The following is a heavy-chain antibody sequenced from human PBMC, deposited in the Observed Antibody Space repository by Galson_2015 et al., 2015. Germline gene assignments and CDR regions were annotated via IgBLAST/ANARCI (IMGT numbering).Heavy chain of an antibody. D-gene: IGHD3-10*01. CDR2: ISPDGNKT. CDR3: ASLRGDYYGMDV. CDR1: GFTFSDYW. J-gene: IGHJ6*02. V-gene: IGHV3-74*01. Sequence: SLRLSCAASGFTFSDYWMNWVRQGPGKGLVWVSRISPDGNKTNYADSVKGRFTISRDNAKNTLYLQMNSLRAEDTTVYYCASLRGDYYGMDVWGQGTTVTVSS.